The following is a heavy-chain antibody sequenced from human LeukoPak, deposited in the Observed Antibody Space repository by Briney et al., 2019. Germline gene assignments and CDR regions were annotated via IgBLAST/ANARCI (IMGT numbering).Heavy chain of an antibody. CDR2: IYYTGST. J-gene: IGHJ3*01. D-gene: IGHD4-23*01. V-gene: IGHV4-59*08. CDR1: GGSITTYY. CDR3: ARPNGGNPYDAFDV. Sequence: SETLSLTCAVSGGSITTYYWSWIRQPPGKGLEWIGYIYYTGSTNYNPPLKSRVTISVDPSRNQFSLKMTSVTASDTAVYYCARPNGGNPYDAFDVWGQGTMVTVSP.